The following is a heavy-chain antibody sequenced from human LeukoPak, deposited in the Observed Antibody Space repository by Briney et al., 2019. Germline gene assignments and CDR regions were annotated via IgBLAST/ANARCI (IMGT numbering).Heavy chain of an antibody. CDR2: LYHSDSA. J-gene: IGHJ6*03. CDR1: GFSISNGYY. CDR3: ARQHDSYYYYLIDV. V-gene: IGHV4-38-2*01. Sequence: SETLSLTCAVSGFSISNGYYWVWIRQPPGRGLEWIGSLYHSDSAYYNTSLRSRVSMSVDTSKNQFSMTLSFVTAADTPVYYCARQHDSYYYYLIDVWGSGTTVTVSS.